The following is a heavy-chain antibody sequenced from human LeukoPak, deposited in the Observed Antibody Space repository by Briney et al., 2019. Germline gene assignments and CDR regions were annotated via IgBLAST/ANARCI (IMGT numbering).Heavy chain of an antibody. D-gene: IGHD2-15*01. Sequence: GSLRLSCAASGFTFDDYAMHWVRQPPGKGLEWIGEIYHSGSTNYNPSLKSRVTISVDKSKNQFSLKLSSVTAADTAVYYCAAATYAFDIWGQGTMVTVSS. J-gene: IGHJ3*02. CDR2: IYHSGST. CDR1: GFTFDDYA. CDR3: AAATYAFDI. V-gene: IGHV4-34*08.